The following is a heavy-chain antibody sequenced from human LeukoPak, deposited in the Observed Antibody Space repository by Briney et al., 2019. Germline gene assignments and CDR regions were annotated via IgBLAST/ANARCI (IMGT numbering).Heavy chain of an antibody. Sequence: PSETLSLTCTVSGGSISSYYWSWIRQPAGKGLEWIGRVYTSGSIYYSPSLTSRVTMSVDTSKNHFSLKLSSVTAADTAVYYCAGETGTRLDRVYFYYMDVWGKGTTVTVSS. CDR3: AGETGTRLDRVYFYYMDV. J-gene: IGHJ6*03. D-gene: IGHD1-1*01. CDR1: GGSISSYY. V-gene: IGHV4-4*07. CDR2: VYTSGSI.